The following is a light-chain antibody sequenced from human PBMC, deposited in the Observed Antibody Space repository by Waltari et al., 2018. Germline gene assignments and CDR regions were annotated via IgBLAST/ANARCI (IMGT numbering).Light chain of an antibody. CDR1: QSVSSTF. CDR3: QQYDSSPSIYT. CDR2: GTS. Sequence: IVLTQSPGTLSLSPGERDTLSCRASQSVSSTFLAWYQQRPGQAPRLLIYGTSNRATGIPDRFSGSGSGTDFTLTISRLEPEDFAVYYCQQYDSSPSIYTFGPGTKVDVK. V-gene: IGKV3-20*01. J-gene: IGKJ3*01.